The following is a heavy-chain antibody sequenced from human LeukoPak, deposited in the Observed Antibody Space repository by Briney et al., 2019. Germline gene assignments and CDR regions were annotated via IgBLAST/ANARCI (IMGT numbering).Heavy chain of an antibody. CDR1: GFTFSSYS. CDR3: AKVFSSSWYNAFDI. D-gene: IGHD6-13*01. Sequence: GGSLRLSCAASGFTFSSYSMNWVRQAPGKGLEWVSSISSSSSYIYYADSVKGRFTISRDNAKNSLYLQMNSLRAEDTAVYYCAKVFSSSWYNAFDIWGQGTMVTVSS. V-gene: IGHV3-21*01. J-gene: IGHJ3*02. CDR2: ISSSSSYI.